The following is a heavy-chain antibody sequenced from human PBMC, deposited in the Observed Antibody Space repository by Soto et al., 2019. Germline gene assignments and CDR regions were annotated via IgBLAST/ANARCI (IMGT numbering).Heavy chain of an antibody. Sequence: EVQLVESGGGLVQPGRSLRLSCAASGFTFDDYAMHWVRQAPGKGLEWVSGISWNSGNIDYADSVKGRFTISRDNAKNSLFLQMNSLRPEDTALYYCAKETYGGAAGTWGQGTLVTVSS. CDR2: ISWNSGNI. J-gene: IGHJ5*02. V-gene: IGHV3-9*01. D-gene: IGHD6-13*01. CDR1: GFTFDDYA. CDR3: AKETYGGAAGT.